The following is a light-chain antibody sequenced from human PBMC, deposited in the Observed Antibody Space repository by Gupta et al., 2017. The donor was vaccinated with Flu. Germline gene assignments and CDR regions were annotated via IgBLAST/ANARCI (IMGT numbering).Light chain of an antibody. Sequence: DIQMSQSPSSLSASVGDRVTITCRASQSISSYLNWYQQKPGKAPKLLIYAASSLQSGVPSRFSGSGSGTDFTLTISSLQPEDFATYYGQQIETFGGGTKVEIK. CDR2: AAS. J-gene: IGKJ4*01. CDR1: QSISSY. CDR3: QQIET. V-gene: IGKV1-39*01.